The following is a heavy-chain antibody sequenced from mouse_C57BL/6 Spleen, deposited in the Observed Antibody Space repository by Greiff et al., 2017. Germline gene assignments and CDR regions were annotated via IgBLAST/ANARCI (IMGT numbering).Heavy chain of an antibody. CDR3: ARDRGTTAYWYFDV. D-gene: IGHD1-2*01. J-gene: IGHJ1*03. Sequence: EVKLVESGGGLVQSGRSLRLSCATSGFTFSDFYMEWVRQAPGKGLEWIAARRNKANDYTTEYSASVKGRFIVSRDTSQSILYLKMNALRAESTAIYYCARDRGTTAYWYFDVWGTGTTVTVSS. CDR1: GFTFSDFY. V-gene: IGHV7-1*01. CDR2: RRNKANDYTT.